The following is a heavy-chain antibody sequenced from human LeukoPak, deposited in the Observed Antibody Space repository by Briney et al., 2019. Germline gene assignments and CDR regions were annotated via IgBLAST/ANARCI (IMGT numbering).Heavy chain of an antibody. CDR2: ISSSRRTI. Sequence: GGSLGLSCAASGFTFSLFGMTWVRQAPGKGLEWISYISSSRRTINYADSVKGRFTISRDNAKNSLYLQMNNLRAEDTAVYYCARDGDSGGYYYGPFDNWGQGTLVTVSS. V-gene: IGHV3-48*04. D-gene: IGHD3-22*01. J-gene: IGHJ4*02. CDR1: GFTFSLFG. CDR3: ARDGDSGGYYYGPFDN.